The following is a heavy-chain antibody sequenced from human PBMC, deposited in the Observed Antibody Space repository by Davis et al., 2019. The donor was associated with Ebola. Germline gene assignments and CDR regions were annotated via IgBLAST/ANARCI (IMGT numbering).Heavy chain of an antibody. CDR1: GGSFSGYY. CDR2: ISHSGST. V-gene: IGHV4-34*01. CDR3: ARFGIVLVGYYYGMDV. Sequence: SETLSLTCAVYGGSFSGYYWSWIRQPPGKGLEWIGEISHSGSTNYNPSLKSRVTISVDTSKNQFSLKLSSVTAADTAVYYCARFGIVLVGYYYGMDVWGQGTTVTVSS. J-gene: IGHJ6*02. D-gene: IGHD2-2*01.